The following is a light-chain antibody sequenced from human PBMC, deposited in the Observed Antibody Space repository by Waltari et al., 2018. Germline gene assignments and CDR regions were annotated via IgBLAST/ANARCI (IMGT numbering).Light chain of an antibody. CDR3: SSHTSTVPHV. CDR1: SNDVGGYGC. CDR2: EVS. Sequence: QSALTQPASVSGSPGQSITISCTGTSNDVGGYGCVSWYQQYPGRAPKLIIFEVSYRPSGISTRFSGSKSGNTASLTISGLQADDEADYYCSSHTSTVPHVFGTGTRVTV. J-gene: IGLJ1*01. V-gene: IGLV2-14*01.